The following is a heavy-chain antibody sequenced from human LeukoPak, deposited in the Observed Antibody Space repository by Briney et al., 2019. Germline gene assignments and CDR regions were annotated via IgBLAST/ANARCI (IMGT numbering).Heavy chain of an antibody. J-gene: IGHJ4*02. CDR2: IWYDGSNK. CDR3: ARDYLRHSGYGCFDY. V-gene: IGHV3-33*01. D-gene: IGHD5-12*01. Sequence: DPGRALRLSCAESGFTFSSYGMHWVRQAPGKGLEWVAVIWYDGSNKYYADSVKGRFTISRDNSKNTLYLQMNSLRAEDTAVYYCARDYLRHSGYGCFDYWGQGTLVTVSS. CDR1: GFTFSSYG.